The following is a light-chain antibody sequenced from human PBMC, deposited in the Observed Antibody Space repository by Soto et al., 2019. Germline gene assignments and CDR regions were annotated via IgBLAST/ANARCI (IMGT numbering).Light chain of an antibody. CDR3: QQYGSSPPWT. J-gene: IGKJ1*01. CDR2: GTS. V-gene: IGKV3-20*01. Sequence: IVLPPSPGPLSLSPGGRATLSCRASQSVGSSYLAWYQQKPGQAPRLLIYGTSSRATGIPDRFSGSGSGTDFTLTISRLEPEDFAVYYCQQYGSSPPWTFGQGTKVDI. CDR1: QSVGSSY.